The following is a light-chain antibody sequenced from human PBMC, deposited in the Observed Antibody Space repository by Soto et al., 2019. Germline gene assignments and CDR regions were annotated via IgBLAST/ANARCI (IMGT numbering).Light chain of an antibody. CDR2: GAS. J-gene: IGKJ4*01. V-gene: IGKV3-15*01. CDR3: QKYNSAPLT. Sequence: DIVMTKSPATVPVSPGERVTLSCRASQSVSIDLAWYQQKPGQAPRLLIYGASTRATGIPARFSGSGSGTEFTLTISSLQPEDVGTYYCQKYNSAPLTFGGGTKV. CDR1: QSVSID.